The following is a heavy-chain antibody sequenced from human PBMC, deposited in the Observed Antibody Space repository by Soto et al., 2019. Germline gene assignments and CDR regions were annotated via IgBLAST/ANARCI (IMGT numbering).Heavy chain of an antibody. Sequence: QVQLVESGGGVVQPGRSLRLSCAASGFPFTSYGMHWVREGPDKGLEWVAIISYDGSDKYYADSVKGRFTISRDNSKNPLYLQMNSRRPEDTEWYYWVGGRYYLASRGQGPLVMVSS. CDR2: ISYDGSDK. D-gene: IGHD3-10*01. V-gene: IGHV3-30*03. CDR3: VGGRYYLAS. CDR1: GFPFTSYG. J-gene: IGHJ4*02.